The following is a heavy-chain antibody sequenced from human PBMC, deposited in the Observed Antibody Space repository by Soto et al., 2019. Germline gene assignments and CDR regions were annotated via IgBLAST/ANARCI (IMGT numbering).Heavy chain of an antibody. CDR2: IYYSGST. D-gene: IGHD3-22*01. CDR3: ARWGSGYPSVGYYYYGMDV. J-gene: IGHJ6*02. CDR1: GGSISSYY. V-gene: IGHV4-59*01. Sequence: NPSETLSLTCTVSGGSISSYYWSWIRQPPGKGLEWIGYIYYSGSTNYNPSLKSRVTISVDTSKNQFSLKLSSVTAADTAVYYCARWGSGYPSVGYYYYGMDVWGQGTTVTVSS.